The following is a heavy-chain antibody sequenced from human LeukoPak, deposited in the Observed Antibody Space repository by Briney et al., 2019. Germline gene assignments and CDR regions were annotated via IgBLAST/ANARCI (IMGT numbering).Heavy chain of an antibody. CDR3: AKEAQGCSITSCYFDS. J-gene: IGHJ4*02. CDR2: ISGSGGST. CDR1: GFTVSSYA. D-gene: IGHD2-2*01. V-gene: IGHV3-23*01. Sequence: GGSLRLSCAASGFTVSSYAMSWVRQTPGKGLEWVSAISGSGGSTYYADSVKGRFTISRDNSKNTLYLQMNSLRAEDTAVYYCAKEAQGCSITSCYFDSWGQGTLVTVSS.